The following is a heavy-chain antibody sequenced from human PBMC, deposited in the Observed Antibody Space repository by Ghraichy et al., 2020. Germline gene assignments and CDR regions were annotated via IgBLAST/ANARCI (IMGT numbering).Heavy chain of an antibody. CDR2: ISSSSTI. Sequence: GGSLRLSCAASGFTYSSYSMNWVRQAPGKGLEWVSYISSSSTIYYADSVKGRFTISRDNAKSSLYLQMNSLRTEDTAVYYCAREFTAPSRFDYWGQGTLVTVSS. CDR3: AREFTAPSRFDY. D-gene: IGHD2-21*02. CDR1: GFTYSSYS. V-gene: IGHV3-48*04. J-gene: IGHJ4*02.